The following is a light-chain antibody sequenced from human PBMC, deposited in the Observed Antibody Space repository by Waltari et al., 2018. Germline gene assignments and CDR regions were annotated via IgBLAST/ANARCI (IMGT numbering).Light chain of an antibody. V-gene: IGLV2-14*03. J-gene: IGLJ3*02. Sequence: QSALTQPASVSGSPGQSITISCTGTSSDVGGYNYVPWYQQPPGKAPQLMIYVVSNRPSGVSNRFSGSKSGNTASLTISGLQAEDEADYYCSSYTSSSRVFGGGTKLTVL. CDR1: SSDVGGYNY. CDR3: SSYTSSSRV. CDR2: VVS.